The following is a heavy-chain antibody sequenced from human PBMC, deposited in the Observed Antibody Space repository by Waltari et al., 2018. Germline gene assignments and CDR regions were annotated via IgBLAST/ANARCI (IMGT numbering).Heavy chain of an antibody. J-gene: IGHJ4*02. CDR3: AKARGFEY. Sequence: EVQLVESGGGLVQPGGSLRLSCEVSGFTFSSYWMSWVRQTPGKGLEGVANINYNGRQKYYVGAVKGRFAMSRDNAENSVYLQMNGLRVEDTAVYYCAKARGFEYWGQGALITVSS. CDR2: INYNGRQK. D-gene: IGHD3-10*01. V-gene: IGHV3-7*01. CDR1: GFTFSSYW.